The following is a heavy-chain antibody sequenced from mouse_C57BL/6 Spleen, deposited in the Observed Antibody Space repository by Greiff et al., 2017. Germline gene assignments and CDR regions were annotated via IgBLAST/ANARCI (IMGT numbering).Heavy chain of an antibody. Sequence: QVQLQQSGAELVMPGASVKLSCKASGYTFTSYWMHWVKQRPGQGLEWIGEIDPSDSYTNYNQKFKGKSTLTVDKSSSTAYMQLSSLTSEDSAVYYCARYFDYDEGWFAYWGQGTLVTVSA. J-gene: IGHJ3*01. D-gene: IGHD2-4*01. CDR2: IDPSDSYT. V-gene: IGHV1-69*01. CDR1: GYTFTSYW. CDR3: ARYFDYDEGWFAY.